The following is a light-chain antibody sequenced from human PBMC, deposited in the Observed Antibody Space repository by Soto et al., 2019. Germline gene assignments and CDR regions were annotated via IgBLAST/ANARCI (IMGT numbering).Light chain of an antibody. V-gene: IGKV3-15*01. CDR3: QHYNDWPPAFT. Sequence: EILMTQSPATLSVSPGERATLSCRASQSLSRNLAWYQQKPGQAPRLLIYGASTRASGIPARFSGSGPGTEFPLTISSLQSEDFALYYCQHYNDWPPAFTFGPGTKVDL. CDR2: GAS. J-gene: IGKJ3*01. CDR1: QSLSRN.